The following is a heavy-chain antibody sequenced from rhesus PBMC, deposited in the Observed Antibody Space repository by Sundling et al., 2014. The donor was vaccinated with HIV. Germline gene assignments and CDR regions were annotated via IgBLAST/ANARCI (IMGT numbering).Heavy chain of an antibody. CDR2: VDPEDGEA. CDR3: ARLEVFEFCGGSDCYVSEYFDF. V-gene: IGHV1-111*02. D-gene: IGHD2-21*01. CDR1: GYTFTDHS. J-gene: IGHJ1*01. Sequence: EVHLVQSGAEVKKPGATVKISCKASGYTFTDHSLNWVRQTPGKGLEWMGRVDPEDGEADYAQNFQDRVTITADKFTDTAYMELSSLTSEDTAVYYCARLEVFEFCGGSDCYVSEYFDFWGQGALVTVSS.